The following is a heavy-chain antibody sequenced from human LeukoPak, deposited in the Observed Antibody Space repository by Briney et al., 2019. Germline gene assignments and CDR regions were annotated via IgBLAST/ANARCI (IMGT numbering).Heavy chain of an antibody. CDR3: ARAFTQGYRFDP. D-gene: IGHD5-12*01. CDR2: SYYTGRT. J-gene: IGHJ5*02. V-gene: IGHV4-38-2*01. Sequence: SETLSLTCAVSGYYMNSGYYWGWIRQPPGKGLEWIGSSYYTGRTSYNPSVKSRVTISINTSKNQFSLKLSSVTAADTAVYYCARAFTQGYRFDPWGQGTLVTVSS. CDR1: GYYMNSGYY.